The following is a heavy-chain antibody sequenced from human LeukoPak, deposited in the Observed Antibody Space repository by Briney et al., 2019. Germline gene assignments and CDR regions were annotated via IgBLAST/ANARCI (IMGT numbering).Heavy chain of an antibody. CDR1: GFTFSGSP. V-gene: IGHV3-73*01. Sequence: GGSLRLSCAASGFTFSGSPIHWVRQASGKGLEWVGRIKTKPDNYAAAYAASVKGRFTVSRDDSKNTAYLQMNSLKAEDTAVYYCATRSCSISACRASSYHCMDFWGKGTTVTVSS. CDR3: ATRSCSISACRASSYHCMDF. J-gene: IGHJ6*03. CDR2: IKTKPDNYAA. D-gene: IGHD2-2*01.